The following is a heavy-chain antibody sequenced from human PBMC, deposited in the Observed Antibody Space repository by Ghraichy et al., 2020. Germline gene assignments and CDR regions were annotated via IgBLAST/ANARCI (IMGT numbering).Heavy chain of an antibody. CDR2: IIPIFGTA. CDR3: ARDEVGVAWFGELSNWFDP. J-gene: IGHJ5*02. V-gene: IGHV1-69*06. CDR1: GGTFSSYA. D-gene: IGHD3-10*01. Sequence: SVKVSCKASGGTFSSYAISWVRQAPGQGLEWMGGIIPIFGTANYAQKFQGRVTITADKSTSTAYMELSSLRSEDTAVYYCARDEVGVAWFGELSNWFDPWGQGTLVTVSS.